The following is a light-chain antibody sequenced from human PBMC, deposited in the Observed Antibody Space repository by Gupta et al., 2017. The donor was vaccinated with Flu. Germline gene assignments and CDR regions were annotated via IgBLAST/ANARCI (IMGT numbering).Light chain of an antibody. CDR2: DVN. CDR3: CSYSGAYTWV. Sequence: QSALTQPRSVSGSPGRSVTMSCTGASDNIGAYDSVSWYQQRPGKAPQLIISDVNKRPAGVTHRFSGSKSGNTASLTISGLRPEDEADYFCCSYSGAYTWVFGAGTRLTVL. V-gene: IGLV2-11*01. J-gene: IGLJ3*02. CDR1: SDNIGAYDS.